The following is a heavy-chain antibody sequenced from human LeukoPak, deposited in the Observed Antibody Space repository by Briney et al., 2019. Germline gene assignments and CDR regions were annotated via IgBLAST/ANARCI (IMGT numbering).Heavy chain of an antibody. CDR2: IYHSGST. V-gene: IGHV4-59*08. CDR3: ARGGKAPGDY. Sequence: TSETLSLTCTVSGGSISSYYWSWIRQPPGKGVEWIGYIYHSGSTNYNPSLKSRVTISVDTSKNQFSLKLSSVTAADTAAYYCARGGKAPGDYWGQGTLVTVSS. J-gene: IGHJ4*02. CDR1: GGSISSYY. D-gene: IGHD7-27*01.